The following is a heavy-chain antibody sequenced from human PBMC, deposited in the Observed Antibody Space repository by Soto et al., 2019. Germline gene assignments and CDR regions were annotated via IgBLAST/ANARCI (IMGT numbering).Heavy chain of an antibody. CDR1: GGSISSSSYY. CDR3: ARIQLGYCSGGSCYGAGQYYYYYGMDV. CDR2: IYYSGST. J-gene: IGHJ6*02. V-gene: IGHV4-39*01. D-gene: IGHD2-15*01. Sequence: TLSLTCTVSGGSISSSSYYWGWIRQPPGKGLEWIGSIYYSGSTYYNPSLKSRVTISVDTSKNQFSLKLSSVTAADTAVYYCARIQLGYCSGGSCYGAGQYYYYYGMDVWGQGTTVTVSS.